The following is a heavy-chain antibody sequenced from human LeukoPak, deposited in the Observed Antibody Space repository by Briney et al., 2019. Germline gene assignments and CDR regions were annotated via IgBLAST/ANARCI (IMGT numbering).Heavy chain of an antibody. CDR3: ARHDQGGATTLDY. Sequence: GASLQISCKGSGSIFTSYWIGGGRQLRGKGREGMGIIYRGDSENKYSPSFQGQVTISADKSLSTAYLQWSSLKASDTAMYYCARHDQGGATTLDYWGQGTLVTVSS. J-gene: IGHJ4*02. V-gene: IGHV5-51*01. CDR1: GSIFTSYW. D-gene: IGHD1-26*01. CDR2: IYRGDSEN.